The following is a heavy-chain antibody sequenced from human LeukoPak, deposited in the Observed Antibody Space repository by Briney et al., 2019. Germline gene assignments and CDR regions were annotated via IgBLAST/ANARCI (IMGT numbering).Heavy chain of an antibody. CDR1: GYTLNTYG. CDR2: ISAYNGNT. J-gene: IGHJ6*03. V-gene: IGHV1-18*01. D-gene: IGHD6-13*01. CDR3: ARGGIPPHYYMDV. Sequence: GASVKVSCKASGYTLNTYGISWVRQAPGQGLEWMGSISAYNGNTNYAQKLQGRVTLTTDTSTSTAYLELRSLRSDDTAVHYCARGGIPPHYYMDVWGKGTTVTVSS.